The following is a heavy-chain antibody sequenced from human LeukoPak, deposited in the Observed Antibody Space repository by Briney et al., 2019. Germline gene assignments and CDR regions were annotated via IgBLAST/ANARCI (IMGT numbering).Heavy chain of an antibody. CDR1: GGSISSYY. CDR3: ARSYSSGWYGNYYYGMDV. Sequence: SETLSLTCTVSGGSISSYYWSWIRQPPGKGLEWIGYIYYSGSTNYNPSPKSRVTISVDTSKNQFSLKLSSVTAADTAVYYCARSYSSGWYGNYYYGMDVWGQGTTVTVSS. J-gene: IGHJ6*02. V-gene: IGHV4-59*08. D-gene: IGHD6-19*01. CDR2: IYYSGST.